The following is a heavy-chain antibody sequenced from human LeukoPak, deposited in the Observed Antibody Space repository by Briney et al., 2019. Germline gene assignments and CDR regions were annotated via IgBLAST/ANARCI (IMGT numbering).Heavy chain of an antibody. CDR1: GYKFSNYW. CDR3: ARDRDTAMSWGASFDI. J-gene: IGHJ3*02. CDR2: IYPGDSDT. V-gene: IGHV5-51*01. D-gene: IGHD5-18*01. Sequence: PGESQKISCKGSGYKFSNYWLAWVRQMPGKGLEWMGIIYPGDSDTRYSPSFQGQVTVSADKSISTAYLQWSSLKASDTAMYYCARDRDTAMSWGASFDIWGHGTMVTVSS.